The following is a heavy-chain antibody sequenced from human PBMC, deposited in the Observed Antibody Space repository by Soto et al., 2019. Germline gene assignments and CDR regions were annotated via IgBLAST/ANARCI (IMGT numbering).Heavy chain of an antibody. J-gene: IGHJ6*02. CDR1: GFSLNTGGVG. V-gene: IGHV2-5*02. Sequence: SGPTLVNPTQTLTLTCTFSGFSLNTGGVGVGWIRQPPGKALEWLALVYWDDDKRYNPSLRSRLTITKDTSKKQVVLTMTNMDPVDTATYYCVQSRCGGDCLTFYSSHAYYGLDVWGQGTTVTVSS. D-gene: IGHD2-21*02. CDR3: VQSRCGGDCLTFYSSHAYYGLDV. CDR2: VYWDDDK.